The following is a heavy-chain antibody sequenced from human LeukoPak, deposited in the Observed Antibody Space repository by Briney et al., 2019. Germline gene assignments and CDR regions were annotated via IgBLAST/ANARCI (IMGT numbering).Heavy chain of an antibody. CDR3: AREELLTEADPYYYYYYGMDV. J-gene: IGHJ6*02. CDR1: GFTFSSYS. CDR2: ISSSSSYI. D-gene: IGHD3-10*01. V-gene: IGHV3-21*01. Sequence: PGGSLRLSCAASGFTFSSYSMNWVRQAPGKGLEWVSSISSSSSYIYYADSVKGRFTISRDNAKNTLYLQMNSLRAEDTAVYYCAREELLTEADPYYYYYYGMDVWGQGTTVTVSS.